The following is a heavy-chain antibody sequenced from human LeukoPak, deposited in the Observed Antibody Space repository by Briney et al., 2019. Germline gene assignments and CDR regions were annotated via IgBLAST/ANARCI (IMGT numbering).Heavy chain of an antibody. CDR1: GFTFSTYS. J-gene: IGHJ4*02. CDR3: AMEGYSGKYPAY. V-gene: IGHV3-21*01. Sequence: GGSLRLSCAASGFTFSTYSMNWVRQAPGKGLEWVSSISSSSSYIYYADSVKGRFTISRDNAKNSLYLQMNSLRAEDTAVYNCAMEGYSGKYPAYWGQGTLVTVSS. CDR2: ISSSSSYI. D-gene: IGHD1-26*01.